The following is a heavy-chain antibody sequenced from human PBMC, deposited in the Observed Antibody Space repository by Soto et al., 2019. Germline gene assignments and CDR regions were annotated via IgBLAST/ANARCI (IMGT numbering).Heavy chain of an antibody. CDR3: AGPSDAFDI. V-gene: IGHV3-30*03. J-gene: IGHJ3*02. CDR1: GFTFSSYG. Sequence: GGSLRLSCAASGFTFSSYGMHWVRQAPGKGLEWVAVISYDGSNKYYADSVKGRFTISRDNSKNTLYLQMNSLRAEDTAVYYCAGPSDAFDIWGQGTMVTVSS. CDR2: ISYDGSNK.